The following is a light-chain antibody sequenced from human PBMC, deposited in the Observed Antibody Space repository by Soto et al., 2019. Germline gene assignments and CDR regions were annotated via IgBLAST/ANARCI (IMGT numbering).Light chain of an antibody. V-gene: IGKV1-5*01. CDR1: QDINAW. J-gene: IGKJ2*01. CDR2: DAS. Sequence: DIQMTQSPSSLSASVGDRVTITCRASQDINAWLSWYQQKPGKAPRLLIFDASTLQSGVPSKFSGRGSATQVILNITNLQPEDFATYYCQQYQTFSTDTFGHGTKVE. CDR3: QQYQTFSTDT.